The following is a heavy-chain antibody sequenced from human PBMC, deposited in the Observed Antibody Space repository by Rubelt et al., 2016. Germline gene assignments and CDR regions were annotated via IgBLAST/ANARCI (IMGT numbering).Heavy chain of an antibody. D-gene: IGHD2-21*02. Sequence: IPILGIANYAQKFQGRVTITADKSTSTAYMELSSLRSEDTAVYYCARDSFPPLEQRGGGDAYWGQGTLVTVSS. CDR3: ARDSFPPLEQRGGGDAY. V-gene: IGHV1-69*04. J-gene: IGHJ4*02. CDR2: IPILGIA.